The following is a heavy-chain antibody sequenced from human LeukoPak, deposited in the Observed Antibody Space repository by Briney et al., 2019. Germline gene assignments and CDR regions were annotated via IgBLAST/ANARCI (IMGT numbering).Heavy chain of an antibody. J-gene: IGHJ3*02. V-gene: IGHV3-21*01. Sequence: GGSLRLSCAASGFTFSSYSMNWVRQAPGKGLEWVSSISSSSSYIYYADSVKGRFTISRDNAKNSLYLQMNSLRAEDTAVYYCARGGGLAAAGNHAFNIWGQGTMVTVSS. D-gene: IGHD6-13*01. CDR3: ARGGGLAAAGNHAFNI. CDR1: GFTFSSYS. CDR2: ISSSSSYI.